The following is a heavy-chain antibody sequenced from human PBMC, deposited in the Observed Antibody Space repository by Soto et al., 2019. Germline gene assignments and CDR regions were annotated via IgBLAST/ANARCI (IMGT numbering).Heavy chain of an antibody. Sequence: GASVKVSCKASGYTFTSYGISWVRQAPGRGLEWMGWISAYNGNTNYAQKLQGRVTMTTDTSTSTAYMELRSLRSDDTAVYYCARDLTPARASYFDYWGQGTLVTVSS. J-gene: IGHJ4*02. D-gene: IGHD6-25*01. CDR2: ISAYNGNT. CDR1: GYTFTSYG. V-gene: IGHV1-18*01. CDR3: ARDLTPARASYFDY.